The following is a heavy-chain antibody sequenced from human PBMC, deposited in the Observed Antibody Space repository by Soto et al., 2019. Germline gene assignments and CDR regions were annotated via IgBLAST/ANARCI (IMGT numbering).Heavy chain of an antibody. CDR2: MNPNSGNT. J-gene: IGHJ5*02. V-gene: IGHV1-8*01. D-gene: IGHD3-10*01. Sequence: ASVKVSCKASGYTFTSYDINWVRQATGQGLEWMGWMNPNSGNTGYAQKFQGRVTMTRNTSISTAYMELSSLRSEDTAVYYCARGQLWFGEFSNLFDPWGQGTLVIGSS. CDR1: GYTFTSYD. CDR3: ARGQLWFGEFSNLFDP.